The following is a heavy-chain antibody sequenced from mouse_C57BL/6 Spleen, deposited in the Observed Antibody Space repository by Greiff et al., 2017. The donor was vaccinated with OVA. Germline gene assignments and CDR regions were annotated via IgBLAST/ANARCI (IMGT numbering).Heavy chain of an antibody. V-gene: IGHV1-80*01. CDR3: AREGHNSGFDY. CDR1: GYAFSSYW. J-gene: IGHJ2*01. D-gene: IGHD3-1*01. CDR2: IYPGDGDT. Sequence: QVQLQQSGAELVKPGASVKISCKASGYAFSSYWMNWVKQRPGKGLEWIGQIYPGDGDTNYNGKFKGKATLTADKSSSTAYMQLSSLTSEDSAVYFCAREGHNSGFDYWGQGTTLTVSS.